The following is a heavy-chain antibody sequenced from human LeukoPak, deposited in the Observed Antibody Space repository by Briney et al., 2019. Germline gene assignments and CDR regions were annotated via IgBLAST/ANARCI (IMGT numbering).Heavy chain of an antibody. CDR2: ISAYNGNT. D-gene: IGHD2-2*01. V-gene: IGHV1-18*01. CDR3: ARDLGYCSSTSCYRGAFDI. J-gene: IGHJ3*02. CDR1: GYTFTSYG. Sequence: ASVKVSCKASGYTFTSYGISWVRQAPAQGLEWMGWISAYNGNTNNAQKLQGRVTMTTDTSTSTAYMELRSLRSDDTAVYYCARDLGYCSSTSCYRGAFDIWGQGTMVTVSS.